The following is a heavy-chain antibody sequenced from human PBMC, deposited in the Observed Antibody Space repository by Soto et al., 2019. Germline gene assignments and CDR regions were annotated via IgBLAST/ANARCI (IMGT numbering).Heavy chain of an antibody. J-gene: IGHJ5*02. CDR1: GGSIRNVYYY. Sequence: TLSLTFTVSGGSIRNVYYYWSWIRQLPGKGLEWIGNIYYIGTTSYNPSLKSRVTISIDTSKNQFSLKLRSVVAADTAIYYCAKNETNRPWFHXWGQGTLVTVSX. CDR2: IYYIGTT. CDR3: AKNETNRPWFHX. V-gene: IGHV4-31*03.